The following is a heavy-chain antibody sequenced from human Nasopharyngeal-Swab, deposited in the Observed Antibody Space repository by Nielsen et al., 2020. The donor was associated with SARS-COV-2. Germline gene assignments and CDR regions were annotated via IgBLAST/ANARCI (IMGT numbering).Heavy chain of an antibody. Sequence: WIRQPPGKGLEWIGYIYYSGSTYYNPSLKSRVTISVDTSKNQFSLKLSSVTAADTAVYYCARETIPYDSSGFDACDIWGQGTMVTVSS. V-gene: IGHV4-31*02. J-gene: IGHJ3*02. D-gene: IGHD3-22*01. CDR3: ARETIPYDSSGFDACDI. CDR2: IYYSGST.